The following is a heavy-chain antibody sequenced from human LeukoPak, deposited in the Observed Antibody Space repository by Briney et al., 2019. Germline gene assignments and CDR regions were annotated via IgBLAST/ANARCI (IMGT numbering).Heavy chain of an antibody. V-gene: IGHV3-23*01. D-gene: IGHD3-22*01. CDR1: GFTFSSYA. Sequence: PGGSLRLSCAASGFTFSSYAMSWVRQAPGKGLEWVSAISCSGGSTYYADSVKGRFTISRDNSKNTLYLQMNSLRAEDTAVYYWAKDRIRGSSGYSDYWGQGTLVTVSS. J-gene: IGHJ4*02. CDR2: ISCSGGST. CDR3: AKDRIRGSSGYSDY.